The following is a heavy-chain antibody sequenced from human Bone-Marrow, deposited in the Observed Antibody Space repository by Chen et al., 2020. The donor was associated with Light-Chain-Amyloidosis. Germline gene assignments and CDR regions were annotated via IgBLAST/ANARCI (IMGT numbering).Heavy chain of an antibody. V-gene: IGHV4-59*01. CDR3: ARVQTVTALNY. J-gene: IGHJ4*02. Sequence: QVQLQESGPGLVKPSETLPLTCSVSETSIDAAYWAWIRQPPGKGLEWIGYIFYSGRTTYNPSLKSRVTMSVDTSTNQFSLKLTSLTTADTAVYYCARVQTVTALNYWGQGTMVTVSS. CDR1: ETSIDAAY. D-gene: IGHD2-21*02. CDR2: IFYSGRT.